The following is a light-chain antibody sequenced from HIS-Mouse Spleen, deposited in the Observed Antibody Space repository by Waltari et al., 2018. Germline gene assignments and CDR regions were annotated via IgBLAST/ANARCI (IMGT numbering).Light chain of an antibody. CDR2: GNN. Sequence: QSVLTQPPSVSAAPGQKVTISCSGSSSNIGNNYVSWYQQPPGPAPKPLIYGNNTRPEGIPDRFSGSKSGTSATLGITGLQTGDEADYYCGTWDSSLSAYVFGTGTKVTVL. CDR3: GTWDSSLSAYV. J-gene: IGLJ1*01. CDR1: SSNIGNNY. V-gene: IGLV1-51*01.